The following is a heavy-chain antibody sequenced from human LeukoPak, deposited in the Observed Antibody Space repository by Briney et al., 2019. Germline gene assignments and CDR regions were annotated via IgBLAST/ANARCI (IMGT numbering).Heavy chain of an antibody. Sequence: AGGSLRLSCVDSGFTFTNAWMSWVRQAPGKGLEWIGRIKSKTDGETTNYVEPVRGRFTISRDDSKSAVYLQMNSLEIEDTAVYYCTTDLGTYYHGSQRLIPIDYWGQGTLVTVSS. CDR2: IKSKTDGETT. CDR1: GFTFTNAW. CDR3: TTDLGTYYHGSQRLIPIDY. D-gene: IGHD3-10*01. J-gene: IGHJ4*02. V-gene: IGHV3-15*01.